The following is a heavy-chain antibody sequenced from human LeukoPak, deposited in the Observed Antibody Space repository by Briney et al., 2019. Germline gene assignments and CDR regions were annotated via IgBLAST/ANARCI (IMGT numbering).Heavy chain of an antibody. CDR3: ARREDPYYFDY. Sequence: SETLSLTCAVYGGSFSGYYWSWIRQPPGKGLEWIGEINHSGSTNYNPSLKSRVTISVDTSKNQFSLKLSSVTAADTAVYYCARREDPYYFDYWGQGTLATVSS. CDR1: GGSFSGYY. J-gene: IGHJ4*02. CDR2: INHSGST. V-gene: IGHV4-34*01.